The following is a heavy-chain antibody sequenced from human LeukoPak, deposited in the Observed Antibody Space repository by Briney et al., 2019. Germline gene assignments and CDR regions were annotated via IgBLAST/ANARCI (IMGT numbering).Heavy chain of an antibody. CDR3: ARGGGAADY. CDR2: INPNSGGT. J-gene: IGHJ4*02. Sequence: ASVRLSCRASGYTFTGYYMNWVRQAPGQGLEWMGWINPNSGGTNYAQKFQGRVTMTRDTSISTAYMELSRLGSDDTAMYYCARGGGAADYWGQGTLVTVSS. D-gene: IGHD3-16*01. V-gene: IGHV1-2*02. CDR1: GYTFTGYY.